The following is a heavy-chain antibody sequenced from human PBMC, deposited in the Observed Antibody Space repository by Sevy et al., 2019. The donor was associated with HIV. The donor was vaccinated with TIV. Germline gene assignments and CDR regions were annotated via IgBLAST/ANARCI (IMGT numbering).Heavy chain of an antibody. D-gene: IGHD5-12*01. Sequence: ASVKVSCKASGYTFTGYYMHWVRQAPGQGFEWMGWINPNSGGTNYAQKFQGRVTMTRDTSISTAYMELSRLRSDDTAVYYCARIRRGVRRDGYNPLLDAFDIWGQGTMVTVSS. CDR2: INPNSGGT. CDR3: ARIRRGVRRDGYNPLLDAFDI. V-gene: IGHV1-2*02. J-gene: IGHJ3*02. CDR1: GYTFTGYY.